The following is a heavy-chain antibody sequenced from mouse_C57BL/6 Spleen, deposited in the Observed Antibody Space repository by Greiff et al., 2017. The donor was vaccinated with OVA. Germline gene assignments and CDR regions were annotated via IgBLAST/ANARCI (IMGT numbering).Heavy chain of an antibody. CDR3: TREGVYDGTYFDY. Sequence: QVQLQQSGAELVRPGASVTLSCKASGYTFTDYEMHWVKQTPVHGLEWIGAIDPETGGTAYNQKFKGKAILTADKSSSTAYMELRSLTSEDSAVYYCTREGVYDGTYFDYWGQGTTLTVSS. J-gene: IGHJ2*01. V-gene: IGHV1-15*01. CDR2: IDPETGGT. CDR1: GYTFTDYE. D-gene: IGHD2-3*01.